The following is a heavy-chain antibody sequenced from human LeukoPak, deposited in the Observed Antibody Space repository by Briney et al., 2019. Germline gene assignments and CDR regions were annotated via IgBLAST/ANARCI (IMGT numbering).Heavy chain of an antibody. CDR1: GGSFSGYY. CDR3: ARESVVAALDY. V-gene: IGHV4-34*01. D-gene: IGHD2-15*01. J-gene: IGHJ4*02. Sequence: SETLSLTCAVYGGSFSGYYWSWIRQPPGKGLEWIGEINHSGSTNYNPSLKSRVTISVDTSKNQFSLKLSSVTAADTAVYYRARESVVAALDYWGQGTLVTVSS. CDR2: INHSGST.